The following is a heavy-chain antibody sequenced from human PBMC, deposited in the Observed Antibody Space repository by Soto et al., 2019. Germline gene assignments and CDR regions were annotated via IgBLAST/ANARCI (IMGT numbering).Heavy chain of an antibody. CDR1: VCTFSSYA. D-gene: IGHD2-2*01. CDR2: ISYDGSNK. CDR3: ATTLLDIVVVPAAKDYGMEV. V-gene: IGHV3-30-3*01. J-gene: IGHJ6*01. Sequence: VGSLRLSCASSVCTFSSYAMHCVRQAPGKWLEWVAVISYDGSNKYYADSVKGRFTISRDNSKNTLYLQMNSLRAEDTAVYYCATTLLDIVVVPAAKDYGMEVWGQGPTVMVSS.